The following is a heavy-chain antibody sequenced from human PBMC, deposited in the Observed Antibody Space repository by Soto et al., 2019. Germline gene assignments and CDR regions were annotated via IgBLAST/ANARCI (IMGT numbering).Heavy chain of an antibody. V-gene: IGHV1-69*01. CDR2: IIPIFGTA. D-gene: IGHD3-10*01. J-gene: IGHJ4*02. Sequence: QVQLVQSGAEVKKPGSSVKVSCKASGGIFSTYAISWLRQAPGQGLEWMGGIIPIFGTANYAHRCQGRVTITSDESTTTSYMELSRLKSEDTAVYYCARDRDDYGSGNYYNRIDFWGQGTLVTVSS. CDR3: ARDRDDYGSGNYYNRIDF. CDR1: GGIFSTYA.